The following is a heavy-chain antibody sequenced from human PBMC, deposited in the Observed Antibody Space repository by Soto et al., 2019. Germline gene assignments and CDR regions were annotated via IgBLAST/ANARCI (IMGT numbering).Heavy chain of an antibody. CDR2: PIPMLSMS. V-gene: IGHV1-69*02. Sequence: QVQLVQSGAELKKPGSSVRVSCTASGDTFTFYTINWVRQAPARGLEWTGGPIPMLSMSNYALRFQGRLTISADKSTSTAYMVLNSLKPEDTAMYYCATSYGSGSQAFDLWGQGALVTVSS. CDR3: ATSYGSGSQAFDL. CDR1: GDTFTFYT. J-gene: IGHJ4*02. D-gene: IGHD3-10*01.